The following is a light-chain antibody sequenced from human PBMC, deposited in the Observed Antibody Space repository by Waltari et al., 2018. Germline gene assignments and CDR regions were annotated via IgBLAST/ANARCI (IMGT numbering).Light chain of an antibody. V-gene: IGKV3-20*01. CDR3: QHYVRLPAT. CDR1: QTIRGS. Sequence: EIVLTQSPGTLSSSPGERATLSCRASQTIRGSLAWYQQKPGQAPRLLIYGASSRAAGIPDRFSGSGSGTDFSLTISRLEPEDFAVYYCQHYVRLPATFGRGTKVEIK. CDR2: GAS. J-gene: IGKJ1*01.